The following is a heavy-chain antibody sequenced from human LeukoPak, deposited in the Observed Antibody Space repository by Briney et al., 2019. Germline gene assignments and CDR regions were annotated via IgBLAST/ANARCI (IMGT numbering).Heavy chain of an antibody. CDR1: GGSISSGSYY. V-gene: IGHV4-61*02. D-gene: IGHD2-2*01. Sequence: PSETLSLTCTVSGGSISSGSYYWSWIRQPAGKGLEWIGRIYTSGSTNYNPSLKSRVTMSVDTSKNQFSLKLSSVTAADTAVYYCARDRYCSSTSCPPYNWFDPWGQGTLVTVSS. CDR3: ARDRYCSSTSCPPYNWFDP. CDR2: IYTSGST. J-gene: IGHJ5*02.